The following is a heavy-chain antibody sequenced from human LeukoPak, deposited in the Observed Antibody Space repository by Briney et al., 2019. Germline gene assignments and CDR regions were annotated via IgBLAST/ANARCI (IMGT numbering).Heavy chain of an antibody. V-gene: IGHV3-30-3*01. Sequence: GRSLRLSCAASGFTFSNYPMHWVRLAPGKGLEWVAVISYDGSNEYYADSVKGRFTISRDNSKNTLYVQMNSLGAEDTAVYHCARDRLERVVAGTVDCWGQGTLVTVSS. CDR3: ARDRLERVVAGTVDC. J-gene: IGHJ4*02. CDR2: ISYDGSNE. CDR1: GFTFSNYP. D-gene: IGHD6-19*01.